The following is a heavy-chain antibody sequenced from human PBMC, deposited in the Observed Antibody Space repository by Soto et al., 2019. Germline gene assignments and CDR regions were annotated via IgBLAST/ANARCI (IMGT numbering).Heavy chain of an antibody. D-gene: IGHD5-12*01. Sequence: QVQLVESGGGVGQPGRSLRLSCAASGFTLTNYAMHWVRQAPGKGLEWVAVISNDGNTRYYAESVKGRFSISRDNLNNTLYVQVNTLKNEDTAVYYCAASRTSASGSPIAYWGQGTLVTVSS. V-gene: IGHV3-30*04. CDR1: GFTLTNYA. CDR3: AASRTSASGSPIAY. CDR2: ISNDGNTR. J-gene: IGHJ4*02.